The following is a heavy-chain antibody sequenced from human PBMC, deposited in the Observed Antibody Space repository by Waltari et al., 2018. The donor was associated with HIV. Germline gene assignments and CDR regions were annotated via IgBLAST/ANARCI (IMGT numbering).Heavy chain of an antibody. J-gene: IGHJ4*02. Sequence: QVQLVQSGAEGTKPGSSGKVCCKASGGTFNPYGIRWVRQAPGQGREWMGWIIPIFGTANYAQKFQGRVTITSDESTSTVYMQLSSLTSEDTAVYYCARDARDGYSYGYFDLWGQGTLVTVSS. CDR1: GGTFNPYG. D-gene: IGHD5-18*01. CDR2: IIPIFGTA. V-gene: IGHV1-69*05. CDR3: ARDARDGYSYGYFDL.